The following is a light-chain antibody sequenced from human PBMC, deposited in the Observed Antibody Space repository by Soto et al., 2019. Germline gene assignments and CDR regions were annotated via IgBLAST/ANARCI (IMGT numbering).Light chain of an antibody. CDR3: QKCKVAPFT. V-gene: IGKV1-27*01. J-gene: IGKJ4*01. CDR1: QDIANF. Sequence: DIQMSQSPSSLSALVGDRVTITFRASQDIANFLAWYQQKPGKVPKLLIYAASTLQSGVPSRFSGSGSGTDFTLTISSLQPEDVATYYCQKCKVAPFTFGGGTKVDIK. CDR2: AAS.